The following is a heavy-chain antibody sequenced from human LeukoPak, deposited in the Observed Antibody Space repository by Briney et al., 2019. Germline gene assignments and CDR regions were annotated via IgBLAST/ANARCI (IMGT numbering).Heavy chain of an antibody. CDR3: SRESWAAGASSYYYSLDV. CDR1: GDSVSSNSAA. Sequence: SRTLSLTCAISGDSVSSNSAAWNWIRRSPSRGLEWLGRTYYRSKWYHDYAVSVKSLITINPDTSKNQCSLQLNSVTPEDTAVYYCSRESWAAGASSYYYSLDVWGPGTTGTV. V-gene: IGHV6-1*01. J-gene: IGHJ6*02. CDR2: TYYRSKWYH. D-gene: IGHD6-13*01.